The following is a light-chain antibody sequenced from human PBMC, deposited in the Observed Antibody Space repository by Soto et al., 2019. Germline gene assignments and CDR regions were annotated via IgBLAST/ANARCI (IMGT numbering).Light chain of an antibody. CDR3: GSYTTSSNYV. J-gene: IGLJ1*01. V-gene: IGLV2-14*01. Sequence: QSALTQPASVSGSPGQSITISCTGPSSDIDAYNYVSWYQQHPGKAPKLMIYDVSNRPSGISNRFSGSKSGNTASLTISGLQAEDEADYFCGSYTTSSNYVFGTGTKVTVL. CDR1: SSDIDAYNY. CDR2: DVS.